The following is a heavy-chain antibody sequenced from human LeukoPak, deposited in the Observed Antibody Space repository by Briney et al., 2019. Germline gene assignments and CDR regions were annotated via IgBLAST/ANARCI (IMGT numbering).Heavy chain of an antibody. CDR1: GFTFDDYA. Sequence: PGRSLRLSCAASGFTFDDYAMPWVRQVPGKGLEWVSGISWNSGSIDYADSVKGRFTISRDNANNSLYLQMNSLRPEDTAFYYCAKDEESGSYRGGFGYFGCWGQGTLVTVSS. V-gene: IGHV3-9*01. CDR3: AKDEESGSYRGGFGYFGC. J-gene: IGHJ4*02. D-gene: IGHD1-26*01. CDR2: ISWNSGSI.